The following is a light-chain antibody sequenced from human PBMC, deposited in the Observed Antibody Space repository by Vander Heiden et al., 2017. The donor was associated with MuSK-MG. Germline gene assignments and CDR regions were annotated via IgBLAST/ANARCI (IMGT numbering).Light chain of an antibody. V-gene: IGLV1-44*01. CDR1: RSNIGSNI. J-gene: IGLJ3*02. CDR2: YKK. CDR3: SASADSLNGLWV. Sequence: QSVLTQPPSASGTPGQRVTISCSGSRSNIGSNIVNWYQQLPGTAPKLLIVYKKQRPSWVPDRFSCANSGTSAYLVISRRQSEDDADEYWSASADSLNGLWVFGGGTKLTVL.